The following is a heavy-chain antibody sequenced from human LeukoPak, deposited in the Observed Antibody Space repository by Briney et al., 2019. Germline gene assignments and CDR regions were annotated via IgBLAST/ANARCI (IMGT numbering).Heavy chain of an antibody. CDR3: AKETTRFLEWFRGVFDI. CDR2: ISGSGGNT. J-gene: IGHJ3*02. V-gene: IGHV3-23*01. CDR1: GFTFSSYV. Sequence: GGSLRLSCAVSGFTFSSYVMSWVRQAPGKGLEWVSGISGSGGNTYYADSVKGRFTISRDNSKNTLYLQMNSLRAEDTAVYYCAKETTRFLEWFRGVFDIWGQGTMVTVSS. D-gene: IGHD3-3*01.